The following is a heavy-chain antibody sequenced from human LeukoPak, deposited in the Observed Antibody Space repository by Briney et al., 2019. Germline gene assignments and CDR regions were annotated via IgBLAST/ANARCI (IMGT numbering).Heavy chain of an antibody. CDR3: ASSSWLRDAKFDS. D-gene: IGHD6-13*01. CDR2: IFYSGST. J-gene: IGHJ4*02. V-gene: IGHV4-39*07. CDR1: GGSISTSNYY. Sequence: PSETLSLTCTVSGGSISTSNYYWGWIRQPPGKGLEWIGNIFYSGSTYYSPSLKSRVTISLDTSKNQFSLRLSSVTTADTAVYFCASSSWLRDAKFDSWGQGTLVSVSS.